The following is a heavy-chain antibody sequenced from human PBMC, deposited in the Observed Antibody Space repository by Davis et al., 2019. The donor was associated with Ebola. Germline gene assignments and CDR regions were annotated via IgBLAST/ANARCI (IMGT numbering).Heavy chain of an antibody. CDR2: LSWDGGST. V-gene: IGHV3-43D*03. J-gene: IGHJ4*02. CDR1: GFTFDDFA. Sequence: GGSLRLSCAASGFTFDDFAMHWVRQAPGKGLEWVSTLSWDGGSTYYADSVKGRFTISRDNVKNSLYLQMNSLTIEDTALYFCARGFDDYGESVDYWGQGTLVSVSS. D-gene: IGHD4-17*01. CDR3: ARGFDDYGESVDY.